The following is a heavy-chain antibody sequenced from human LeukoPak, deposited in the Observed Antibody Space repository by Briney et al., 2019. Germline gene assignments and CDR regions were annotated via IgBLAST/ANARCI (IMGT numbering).Heavy chain of an antibody. D-gene: IGHD3-10*01. J-gene: IGHJ2*01. V-gene: IGHV4-39*07. CDR2: IYYSGST. CDR3: ARRALLWFGEIWYFDL. Sequence: SETLSLTCTVSGGSISSSSYYWGWIRQPPGKGLEWIGSIYYSGSTYYNPSLKSRVTISVDTSKNQFSLKLSSVTAADTAVYYCARRALLWFGEIWYFDLWGRGTLVTVSS. CDR1: GGSISSSSYY.